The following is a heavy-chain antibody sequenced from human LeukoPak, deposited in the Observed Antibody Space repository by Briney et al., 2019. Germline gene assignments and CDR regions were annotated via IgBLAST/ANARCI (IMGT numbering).Heavy chain of an antibody. V-gene: IGHV4-4*08. CDR3: ARELFWSGYSHFDY. CDR2: IYTSGST. Sequence: SETLSLTCTVSGGSISSYYWSWIRQPPGKGLEWIGRIYTSGSTNYNPSLKSRVTISVDTSKNQFSLKLSSVTAADTAVYYCARELFWSGYSHFDYRGQGTLVTVSS. J-gene: IGHJ4*02. CDR1: GGSISSYY. D-gene: IGHD3-3*01.